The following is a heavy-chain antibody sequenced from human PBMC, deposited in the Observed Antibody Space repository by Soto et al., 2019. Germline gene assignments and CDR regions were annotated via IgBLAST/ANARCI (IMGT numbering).Heavy chain of an antibody. D-gene: IGHD4-17*01. CDR3: ARVGRNDYGDYWSGWFDP. V-gene: IGHV2-70*01. Sequence: SGPTLVNPTQTLTLTCTFSGFSLSTSGMCVSWIRQPPGKALEWLALIDWDDDKYYSTSLKTRLTISKDTSKNQVVLTMTNMDPVDTATYYCARVGRNDYGDYWSGWFDPWGQGTLVTVSS. CDR2: IDWDDDK. CDR1: GFSLSTSGMC. J-gene: IGHJ5*02.